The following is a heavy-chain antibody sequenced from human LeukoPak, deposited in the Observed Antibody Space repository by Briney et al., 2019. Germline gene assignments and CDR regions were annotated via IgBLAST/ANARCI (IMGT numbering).Heavy chain of an antibody. CDR2: INAGNGNT. D-gene: IGHD3-22*01. CDR3: AREYDSSGYYSGFDP. V-gene: IGHV1-3*01. CDR1: GYTSTSYA. J-gene: IGHJ5*02. Sequence: ASVKVSCKASGYTSTSYAMHWVRQAPGQRLEWMGWINAGNGNTKYSQKFQGRVTITRDTSASTAYVELSSLRSEDTAVYYCAREYDSSGYYSGFDPWGQGTLVTVSS.